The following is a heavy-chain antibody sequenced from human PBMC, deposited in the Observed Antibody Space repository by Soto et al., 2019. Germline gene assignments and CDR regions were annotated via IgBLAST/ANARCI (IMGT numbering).Heavy chain of an antibody. V-gene: IGHV1-2*02. CDR3: ATVPTFFYDRSGYANAFHI. D-gene: IGHD3-22*01. J-gene: IGHJ3*02. Sequence: ASVKVSCKASGYTFTDYYMHWVRQAPGQGLEWMGSINPNSGGTNYAQKFQGRVTMTRDTSISTAYIELSRLRSDDTAVYYCATVPTFFYDRSGYANAFHIWGQGTMVTVSS. CDR2: INPNSGGT. CDR1: GYTFTDYY.